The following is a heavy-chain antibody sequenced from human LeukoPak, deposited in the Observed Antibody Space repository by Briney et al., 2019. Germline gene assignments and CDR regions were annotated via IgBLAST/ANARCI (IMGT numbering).Heavy chain of an antibody. D-gene: IGHD6-13*01. Sequence: TGGSLRLSCAASGFTVSSNYMSWVRQAPGKGLEWVSVIYSGGSTYYADSVKGRFTISRDNSKNTVYLQMNSLRAEDTAVYFCARVVSGIAATVTAAGTFDSWGQGTQVTVSS. J-gene: IGHJ4*02. CDR3: ARVVSGIAATVTAAGTFDS. CDR1: GFTVSSNY. CDR2: IYSGGST. V-gene: IGHV3-53*01.